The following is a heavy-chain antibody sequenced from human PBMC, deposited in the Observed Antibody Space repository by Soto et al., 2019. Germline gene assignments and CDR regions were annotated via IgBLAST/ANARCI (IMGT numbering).Heavy chain of an antibody. V-gene: IGHV3-21*01. CDR3: MRRDAITRTVGGAFDI. J-gene: IGHJ3*02. CDR2: ISSGGDTI. Sequence: GGSLRLSCAASGFTLRSYSMTWFRQAPGKGLEWVASISSGGDTIFYADSVRGRFTISRDNANNFLYLQMNSLRADDAAVYYCMRRDAITRTVGGAFDIWGHGTLVTVSS. CDR1: GFTLRSYS. D-gene: IGHD1-7*01.